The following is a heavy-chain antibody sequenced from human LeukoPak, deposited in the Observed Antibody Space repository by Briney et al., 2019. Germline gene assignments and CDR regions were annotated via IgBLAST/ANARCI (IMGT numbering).Heavy chain of an antibody. V-gene: IGHV4-59*01. Sequence: SETLSLTCTVSGGSISSYYWSWIWQPPGKGLEWIGYIYYSGSTNYNPSLKSRVTISVDTSKNQFSQKLRSVTAADTAVYYCARVTGYVIEDNFDYWGQGTLVTVSS. CDR2: IYYSGST. CDR1: GGSISSYY. D-gene: IGHD2-15*01. CDR3: ARVTGYVIEDNFDY. J-gene: IGHJ4*02.